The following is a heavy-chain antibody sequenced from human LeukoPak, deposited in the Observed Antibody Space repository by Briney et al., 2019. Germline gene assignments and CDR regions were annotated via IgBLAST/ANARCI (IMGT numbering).Heavy chain of an antibody. CDR2: IYYGGNT. V-gene: IGHV4-61*01. D-gene: IGHD2-8*01. Sequence: SGALSLPCSGSGVSLMRGSYYWSWIRQPAGEGLGWIGYIYYGGNTNLNPCLKSRVTISVDTSKNQFSLKMSSVTAADRAVYYCARASPMLDAFDIWGQGTMVTVS. CDR3: ARASPMLDAFDI. CDR1: GVSLMRGSYY. J-gene: IGHJ3*02.